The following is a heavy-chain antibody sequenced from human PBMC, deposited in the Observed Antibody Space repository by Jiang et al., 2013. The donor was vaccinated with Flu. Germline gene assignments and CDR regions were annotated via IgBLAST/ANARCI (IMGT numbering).Heavy chain of an antibody. CDR2: ISWNSGSI. D-gene: IGHD4-17*01. V-gene: IGHV3-9*01. CDR1: GFTFDDYA. Sequence: EVQLLESGGGLVQPGRSLRLSCAASGFTFDDYAMHWVRQAPGKGLEWVSGISWNSGSIGYADSVKGRFTISRDNAKNSLYLQMNSLRAEDTALYYCAKAAGPSGDYPHFDYWGQGTLVTVSS. J-gene: IGHJ4*02. CDR3: AKAAGPSGDYPHFDY.